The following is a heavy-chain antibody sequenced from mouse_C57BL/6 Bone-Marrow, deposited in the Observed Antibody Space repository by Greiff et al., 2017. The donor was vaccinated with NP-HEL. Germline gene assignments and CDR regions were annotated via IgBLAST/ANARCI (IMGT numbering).Heavy chain of an antibody. D-gene: IGHD1-1*01. V-gene: IGHV1-76*01. CDR2: IYPGSGNT. J-gene: IGHJ3*01. CDR1: GYTFTGYY. CDR3: ARDNYYGSSPFAY. Sequence: QVQLQQSGAELVRPGASVKLSCKASGYTFTGYYINWVKQRPGQGLEWIARIYPGSGNTYYNEKFKGKATLTAEKSSSTAYMQLSSLTSEDSAVYFCARDNYYGSSPFAYWGQGTLVTVSA.